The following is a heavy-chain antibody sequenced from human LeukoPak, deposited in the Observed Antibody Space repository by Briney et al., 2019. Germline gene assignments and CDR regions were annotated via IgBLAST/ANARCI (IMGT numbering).Heavy chain of an antibody. CDR3: ARDSVGGTGDDDFDI. CDR2: IKQDGSEK. D-gene: IGHD6-19*01. J-gene: IGHJ3*02. Sequence: GGSLRLSCAASGFTFSSYWMSWVRQAPGKGLEWVANIKQDGSEKYYVDSVKGRFTISRDNAKNSLYLQMNSLRAEDTAVYYCARDSVGGTGDDDFDIWGQGTMVTVSS. V-gene: IGHV3-7*01. CDR1: GFTFSSYW.